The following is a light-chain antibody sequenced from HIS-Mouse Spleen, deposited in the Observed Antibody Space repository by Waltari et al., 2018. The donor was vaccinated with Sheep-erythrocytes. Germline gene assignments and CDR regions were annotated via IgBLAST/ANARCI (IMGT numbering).Light chain of an antibody. Sequence: DVVMTQSPLSLPVTLGQPASISCRSSQSLVYSDGNTYLNWFQQRPGQSPRRLIYKVSNRDSGVPDRFSGSGSGTGFTLKISRVEAEDVGVYYCMQGTHWLYTFGQGTKLEIK. CDR3: MQGTHWLYT. CDR2: KVS. J-gene: IGKJ2*01. CDR1: QSLVYSDGNTY. V-gene: IGKV2-30*01.